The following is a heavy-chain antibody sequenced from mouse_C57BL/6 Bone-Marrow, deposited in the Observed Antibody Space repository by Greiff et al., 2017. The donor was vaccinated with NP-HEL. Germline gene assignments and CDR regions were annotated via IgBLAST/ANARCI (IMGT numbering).Heavy chain of an antibody. CDR1: GYTFTSYW. CDR2: IDPSDSYT. J-gene: IGHJ4*01. CDR3: ARRAYYSNCYYAMDY. V-gene: IGHV1-69*01. Sequence: QVQLQQPGAELVMPGASVKLSCKASGYTFTSYWMHWVKQRPGQGLEWIGEIDPSDSYTNYNQKFKGKSTLTVDKSSSTAYMQLSSLTSEDSAVYYCARRAYYSNCYYAMDYWGQGTSVTVSS. D-gene: IGHD2-5*01.